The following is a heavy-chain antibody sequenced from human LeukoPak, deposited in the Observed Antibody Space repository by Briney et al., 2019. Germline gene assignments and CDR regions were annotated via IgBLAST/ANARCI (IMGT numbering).Heavy chain of an antibody. CDR2: IRGGADKS. D-gene: IGHD3-10*01. Sequence: PGGSLRLSCAASGFTFSSYAMSWVRQAPGKGLEWVSTIRGGADKSYYSNSVKGRLTVSKDISKKTLYLQMNSLRADDTALYYCAKGSQWELLMGVFDYWGQGTLVTVSS. J-gene: IGHJ4*02. CDR1: GFTFSSYA. CDR3: AKGSQWELLMGVFDY. V-gene: IGHV3-23*01.